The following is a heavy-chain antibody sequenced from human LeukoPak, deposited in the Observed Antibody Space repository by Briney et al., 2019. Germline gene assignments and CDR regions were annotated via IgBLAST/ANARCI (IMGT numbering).Heavy chain of an antibody. CDR2: RSIYNGNT. V-gene: IGHV1-18*01. CDR3: ARGGPFPSSSSSREYYLDY. D-gene: IGHD6-6*01. J-gene: IGHJ4*02. CDR1: GYDFINYG. Sequence: APVKVSCKASGYDFINYGISWVRQAPGQGLEWMGWRSIYNGNTDYKLQGRVTMTTDTSTSTAYMEVRSLRSDDTAVYYCARGGPFPSSSSSREYYLDYWGQGTLVTVSS.